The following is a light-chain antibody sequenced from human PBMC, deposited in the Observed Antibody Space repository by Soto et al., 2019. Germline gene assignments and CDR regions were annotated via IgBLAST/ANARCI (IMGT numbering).Light chain of an antibody. CDR2: KAS. J-gene: IGKJ1*01. Sequence: DIQMTQSPSTLPASVGDRVTVTCRASQSIRSWLAWYQEKPGKAPKFLIYKASLLETGVPSRFSGSGSGTEFTLTISSLQTDDFGTYYCQQYNSHPWTFGQGTKVEMK. CDR1: QSIRSW. CDR3: QQYNSHPWT. V-gene: IGKV1-5*03.